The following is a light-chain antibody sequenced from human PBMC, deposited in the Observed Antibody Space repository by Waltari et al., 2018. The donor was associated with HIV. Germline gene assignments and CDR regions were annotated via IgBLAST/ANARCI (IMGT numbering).Light chain of an antibody. V-gene: IGKV3-20*01. Sequence: EIVLTQSTAFLSVSPVDRATLSCSASQTITDNFLAWYQQKPGQAPRLLSYAASRRASDVPVRFSGSHSATDFTLTIDRLESEDSAVYFCHQYGTSVWTFGQGTKVEIK. J-gene: IGKJ1*01. CDR1: QTITDNF. CDR3: HQYGTSVWT. CDR2: AAS.